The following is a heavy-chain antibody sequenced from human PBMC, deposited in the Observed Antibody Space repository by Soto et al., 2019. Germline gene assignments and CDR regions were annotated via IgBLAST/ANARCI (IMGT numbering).Heavy chain of an antibody. V-gene: IGHV3-23*01. CDR1: GFTFSNYA. J-gene: IGHJ4*02. Sequence: EVQLLESGGGLVQPGGSLRLSCAASGFTFSNYAMSWVRQAPGKGLEWVSTISGGGDSTYYADSVKGRFTISRDNSKNTLYLQVNSLRADDTAAYYCAKRSLTPAAMKSPFDYWGQGTLVTVSS. D-gene: IGHD2-2*01. CDR2: ISGGGDST. CDR3: AKRSLTPAAMKSPFDY.